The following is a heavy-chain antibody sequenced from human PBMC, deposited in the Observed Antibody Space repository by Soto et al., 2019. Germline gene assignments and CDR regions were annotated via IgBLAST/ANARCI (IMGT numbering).Heavy chain of an antibody. CDR1: GFTFSNYG. V-gene: IGHV3-30*03. D-gene: IGHD3-10*01. CDR3: AISFEEYFHDSLTYN. CDR2: ISYVGSEK. J-gene: IGHJ4*02. Sequence: VQLVESGGGVVQPGRSLRLSCAASGFTFSNYGMHWVRQAPGKGLEWVAAISYVGSEKYYAESVKGRFTISRDNSKITLYLQMNSLRAEDTAVYFCAISFEEYFHDSLTYNWGEGTQVTVSS.